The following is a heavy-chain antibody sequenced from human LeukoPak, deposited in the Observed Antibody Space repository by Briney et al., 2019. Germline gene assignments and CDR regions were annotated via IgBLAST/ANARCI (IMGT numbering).Heavy chain of an antibody. CDR2: INHSGST. CDR3: ARGYGSGSLYYYYYYMDV. Sequence: GSLRLSCAASGFTVSSNYMSWIRQPPGKGLEWIGEINHSGSTNYNPSLKSRVTISVDTSKNQFSLKLSSVTAADTAVYYCARGYGSGSLYYYYYYMDVWGKGTTVTVSS. CDR1: GFTVSSNY. V-gene: IGHV4-34*01. D-gene: IGHD3-10*01. J-gene: IGHJ6*03.